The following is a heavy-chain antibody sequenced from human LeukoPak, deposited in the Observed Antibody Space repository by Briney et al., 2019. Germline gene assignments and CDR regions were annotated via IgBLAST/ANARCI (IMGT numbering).Heavy chain of an antibody. J-gene: IGHJ4*02. CDR1: GASISSHY. CDR2: INHSGST. V-gene: IGHV4-34*01. CDR3: ARGRSRITMVRGVIPQATPFDY. D-gene: IGHD3-10*01. Sequence: SETLSLTCTVSGASISSHYWSWIRQPPGKGLEWIGEINHSGSTNYNPSLKSRVTISVDTSKNQFSLKLSSVTAADTAVYYCARGRSRITMVRGVIPQATPFDYWGQGTLVTVSS.